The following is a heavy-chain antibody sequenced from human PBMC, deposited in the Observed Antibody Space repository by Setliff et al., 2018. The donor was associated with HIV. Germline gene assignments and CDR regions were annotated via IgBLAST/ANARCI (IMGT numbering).Heavy chain of an antibody. CDR2: IIPIFGKT. J-gene: IGHJ3*02. CDR1: GGTFSTYS. CDR3: AENRSPSIFSAPTDAFDI. V-gene: IGHV1-69*06. D-gene: IGHD3-9*01. Sequence: SVKVSCKGFGGTFSTYSLSWVRQAPGQGLEWMGGIIPIFGKTNYAQKFQGRVTITADKSTTTAFMDLSGLRSEDTAVYYCAENRSPSIFSAPTDAFDIWGQGTMVTVSS.